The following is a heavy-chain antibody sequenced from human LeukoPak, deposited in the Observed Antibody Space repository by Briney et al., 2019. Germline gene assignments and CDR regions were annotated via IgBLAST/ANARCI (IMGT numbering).Heavy chain of an antibody. CDR3: ARGNRGLSRDY. CDR2: IGTSSSPK. D-gene: IGHD1-14*01. CDR1: GFAFSSYS. J-gene: IGHJ4*02. Sequence: PGGSLRLSCAASGFAFSSYSMNWVRQAPGKGLEWVSYIGTSSSPKYYADSVKGRFTISRDNDKNSIYLQMDSLRDEDTAVYYCARGNRGLSRDYWGQGTLVTVSS. V-gene: IGHV3-48*02.